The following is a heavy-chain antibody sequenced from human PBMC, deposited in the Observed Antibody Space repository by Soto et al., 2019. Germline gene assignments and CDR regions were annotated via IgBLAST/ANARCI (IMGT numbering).Heavy chain of an antibody. CDR3: EGGSGPAVAGPTGV. CDR2: IWYDGSNK. D-gene: IGHD6-19*01. V-gene: IGHV3-33*01. J-gene: IGHJ6*02. Sequence: QVQLVESGGGVVQPGRSLRLSCAASGFTFSSYGMHWVRQAPGKGLEWVAVIWYDGSNKYYADSVKGRFTISRDNSKNTLYLKMNSLRAEDTGVYYGEGGSGPAVAGPTGVWGQGTTVTVSS. CDR1: GFTFSSYG.